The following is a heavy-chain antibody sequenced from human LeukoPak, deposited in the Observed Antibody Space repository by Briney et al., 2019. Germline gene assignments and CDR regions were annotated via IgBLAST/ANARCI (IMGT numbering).Heavy chain of an antibody. Sequence: PSETLSLTCTVSGGSISSSSYYWGWIRQPPGKGLEWIGSIYYSGSTYYNPSLKSRVTISVDTSKSQFSLKLSSVTAADTAVYYCARIQGNYYDSSGFVYWGQGTLVTVSS. J-gene: IGHJ4*02. CDR1: GGSISSSSYY. D-gene: IGHD3-22*01. V-gene: IGHV4-39*07. CDR3: ARIQGNYYDSSGFVY. CDR2: IYYSGST.